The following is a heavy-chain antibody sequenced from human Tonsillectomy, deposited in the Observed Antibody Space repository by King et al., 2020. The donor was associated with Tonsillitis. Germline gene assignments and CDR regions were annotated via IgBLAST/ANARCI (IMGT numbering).Heavy chain of an antibody. J-gene: IGHJ6*02. Sequence: VQLVQSGAEMKKPGGSLKISCKVSGYSFTTYWIGWVRQMPGKGLEWMGIIYPGDSDTRYSPSFQGQVTISADKSISTAYLQWRSLKASDTAMYYCARLGTVTKDYYYYGMDVWGQGTTVTVSS. D-gene: IGHD4-17*01. V-gene: IGHV5-51*01. CDR2: IYPGDSDT. CDR3: ARLGTVTKDYYYYGMDV. CDR1: GYSFTTYW.